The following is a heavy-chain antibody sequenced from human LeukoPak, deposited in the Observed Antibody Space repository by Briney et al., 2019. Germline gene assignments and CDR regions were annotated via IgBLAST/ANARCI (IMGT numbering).Heavy chain of an antibody. J-gene: IGHJ2*01. Sequence: SETLSLTXAVSGYSISSGYYWGWIRQPPGKGLEWIGSIYHSGSTYYNPSLKSRVTISVDTSKNQFSLKLSSVTAADTAVYYCARVDYGDYGFNWYFDLWGRRTLVTVSS. CDR1: GYSISSGYY. D-gene: IGHD4-17*01. CDR3: ARVDYGDYGFNWYFDL. V-gene: IGHV4-38-2*01. CDR2: IYHSGST.